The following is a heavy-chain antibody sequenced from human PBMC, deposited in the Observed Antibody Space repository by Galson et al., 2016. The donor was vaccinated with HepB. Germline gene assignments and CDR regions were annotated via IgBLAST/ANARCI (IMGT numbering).Heavy chain of an antibody. CDR1: GYTLSEVN. Sequence: SVKVSCKVSGYTLSEVNIHWVRQIPGKGLEWVGGFDPEEGEEIHAQKFQGRVTMTEDTSTDTAYMELRSLRSDDTAIYYCAGDWLSEGDYGLDVWGQGTTVIVSS. V-gene: IGHV1-24*01. CDR2: FDPEEGEE. CDR3: AGDWLSEGDYGLDV. J-gene: IGHJ6*02. D-gene: IGHD3/OR15-3a*01.